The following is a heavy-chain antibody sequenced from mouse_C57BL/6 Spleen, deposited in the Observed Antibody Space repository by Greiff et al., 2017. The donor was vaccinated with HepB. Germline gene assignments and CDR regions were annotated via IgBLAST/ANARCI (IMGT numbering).Heavy chain of an antibody. CDR1: GFTFSSYA. V-gene: IGHV5-9-1*02. CDR2: ISSGGDYI. Sequence: EVKLVESGEGLVKPGGSLKLSCAASGFTFSSYAMSWVRQTPEKRLEWVAYISSGGDYIYYADTVKGRFTISRDNARNTLYLQMSSLKSADTAMYYCTRVTGTEGCYFDVWGTGTTVTVSS. J-gene: IGHJ1*03. CDR3: TRVTGTEGCYFDV. D-gene: IGHD4-1*01.